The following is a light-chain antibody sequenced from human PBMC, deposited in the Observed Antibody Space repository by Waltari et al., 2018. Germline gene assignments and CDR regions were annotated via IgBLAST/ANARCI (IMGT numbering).Light chain of an antibody. J-gene: IGKJ3*01. CDR3: QQRYNWPRFT. CDR1: QTVSSY. CDR2: EAS. Sequence: EIVLTQSPAPLSWSAGERATLSCRASQTVSSYLAWYQQKPGQAPRLLIYEASNRATGIPARFIGSGSGTDFTLTISSLEPEDFAVYYCQQRYNWPRFTFGPGTKVEIK. V-gene: IGKV3-11*01.